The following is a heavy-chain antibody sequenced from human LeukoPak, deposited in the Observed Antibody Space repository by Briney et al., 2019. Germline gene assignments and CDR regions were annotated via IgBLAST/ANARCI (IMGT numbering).Heavy chain of an antibody. CDR3: AKDYGSGSYKVDY. CDR2: IDSGGRT. D-gene: IGHD3-10*01. Sequence: GGSLRLSCAASGFTVSSNYMSWVRQAPGKGLEWVSVIDSGGRTFYADSVKGRFTISRDNSKNTLYLQMNSLRAEDTAVYYCAKDYGSGSYKVDYWGQGTLVTVSS. V-gene: IGHV3-66*02. J-gene: IGHJ4*02. CDR1: GFTVSSNY.